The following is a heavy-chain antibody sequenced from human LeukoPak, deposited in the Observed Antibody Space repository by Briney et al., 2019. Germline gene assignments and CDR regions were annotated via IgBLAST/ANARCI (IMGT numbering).Heavy chain of an antibody. CDR3: ARAIHEDYYASSGSPYFGY. Sequence: ASVKVSCKASGYTFTGYYMHWVRQAPGQGLEWMGWINPNSGGTNYAQKFQGRVTMTRDTSISTAYMELSRLRSDDTAVYYCARAIHEDYYASSGSPYFGYWGQGTLVTVSS. V-gene: IGHV1-2*02. D-gene: IGHD3-22*01. J-gene: IGHJ4*02. CDR1: GYTFTGYY. CDR2: INPNSGGT.